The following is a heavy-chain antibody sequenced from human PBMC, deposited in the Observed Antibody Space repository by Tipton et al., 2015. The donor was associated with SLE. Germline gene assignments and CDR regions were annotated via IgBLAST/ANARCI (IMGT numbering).Heavy chain of an antibody. CDR1: GGSINNKDYF. D-gene: IGHD3-3*01. CDR2: DNYRTT. Sequence: TLSLTCTVSGGSINNKDYFWGWIRQPPGKGLEWIGTDNYRTTHYNPPLRSRAAISLDTSSAQLPLKVTSVTAADTAIYYCARGFYYDFSGAYSNEEGHRTCYYGFWGQGTPVTVSS. V-gene: IGHV4-39*06. J-gene: IGHJ4*02. CDR3: ARGFYYDFSGAYSNEEGHRTCYYGF.